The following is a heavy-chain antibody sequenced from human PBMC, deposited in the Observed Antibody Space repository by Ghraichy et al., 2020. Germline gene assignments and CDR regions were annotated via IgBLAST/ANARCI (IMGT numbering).Heavy chain of an antibody. CDR3: AKEYYSYTDYYYYGMEV. Sequence: GGSLRLSCAASGFSFSNYGMHWVRQGPGKRLEWVATISSDGGQEHYIDSVKGRVTISRDNSKDTVYLHLNSLRVDDTAIYYCAKEYYSYTDYYYYGMEVWGQGTTVIVSS. D-gene: IGHD3-10*01. V-gene: IGHV3-30*18. CDR1: GFSFSNYG. J-gene: IGHJ6*02. CDR2: ISSDGGQE.